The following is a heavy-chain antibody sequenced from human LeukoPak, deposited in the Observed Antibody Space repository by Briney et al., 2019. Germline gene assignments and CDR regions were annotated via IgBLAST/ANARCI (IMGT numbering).Heavy chain of an antibody. D-gene: IGHD6-19*01. CDR3: AKDLGSSGWPKGFDY. J-gene: IGHJ4*02. CDR2: ISYDGSNK. CDR1: GFTFSSYG. Sequence: GGSLRLSCAASGFTFSSYGMHWVRQAPGKGLEWVAVISYDGSNKYYADSVKSRFTISRDNSKNTLYLQMNSLRAEDTAVYYCAKDLGSSGWPKGFDYWGQGTLVTVSS. V-gene: IGHV3-30*18.